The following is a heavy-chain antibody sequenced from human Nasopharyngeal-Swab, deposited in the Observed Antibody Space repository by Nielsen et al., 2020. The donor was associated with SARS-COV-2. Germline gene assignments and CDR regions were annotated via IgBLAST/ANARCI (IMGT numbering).Heavy chain of an antibody. D-gene: IGHD2-2*01. CDR1: GFTFSAYW. V-gene: IGHV3-7*01. J-gene: IGHJ4*02. CDR3: ARRTFSSTSLIDC. Sequence: GESLKISCAASGFTFSAYWMSWVRQAPGKGLEWVANIKQDGSEKYYEGSVKGRFTISRDNAKNSLYLQMNSLRVEDTAVYYCARRTFSSTSLIDCWGQGTLVTVSS. CDR2: IKQDGSEK.